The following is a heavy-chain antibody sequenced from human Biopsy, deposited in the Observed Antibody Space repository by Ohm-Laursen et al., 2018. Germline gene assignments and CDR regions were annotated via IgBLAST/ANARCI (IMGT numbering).Heavy chain of an antibody. CDR3: ARDSSRRAREGGMDV. Sequence: SLRLPCSASGFSDSSYDMNWVRQALGKGLEWISYISETSSHIYEPGSVRGRFTVARVIAKNSLYLQLNSLRVEDTAVYYCARDSSRRAREGGMDVWGQGTTVTVSS. J-gene: IGHJ6*02. CDR1: GFSDSSYD. CDR2: ISETSSHI. V-gene: IGHV3-21*01. D-gene: IGHD6-6*01.